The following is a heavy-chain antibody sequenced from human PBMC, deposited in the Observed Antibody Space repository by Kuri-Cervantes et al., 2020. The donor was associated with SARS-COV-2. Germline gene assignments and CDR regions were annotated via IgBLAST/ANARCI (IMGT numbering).Heavy chain of an antibody. CDR3: AREGTHLSSYYYMDV. CDR1: GFTFSSDS. Sequence: GGSLRLSCAASGFTFSSDSMNWVRQAPGKGLEWVSSISSSSSYIYYADSVKGRFTISRDDAKNSLYLQMSSLRAEDTAVYYCAREGTHLSSYYYMDVWGKGTTVTVSS. J-gene: IGHJ6*03. V-gene: IGHV3-21*01. CDR2: ISSSSSYI. D-gene: IGHD2/OR15-2a*01.